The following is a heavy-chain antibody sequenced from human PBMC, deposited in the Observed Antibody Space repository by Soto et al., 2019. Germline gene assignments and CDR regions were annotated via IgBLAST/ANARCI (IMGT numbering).Heavy chain of an antibody. CDR3: ARDFRGAYYYGMDV. Sequence: ASVKVSCKASGYTFTGYYMHWVRQAPGQGLEWMGWINPNSGGTNYAQKFQGWVTMTRDTSISTAYMELSRLRSDDTAVYYCARDFRGAYYYGMDVWGQGTTVTVSS. J-gene: IGHJ6*02. CDR1: GYTFTGYY. CDR2: INPNSGGT. V-gene: IGHV1-2*04.